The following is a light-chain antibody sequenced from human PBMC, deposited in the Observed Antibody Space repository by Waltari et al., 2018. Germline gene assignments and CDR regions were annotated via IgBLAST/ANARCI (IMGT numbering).Light chain of an antibody. V-gene: IGKV1-27*01. CDR1: QDINKE. CDR3: QQDKSMPLT. Sequence: DIQMTQSPSSLSASVGDRVTVTCRASQDINKELSWYQQKPGKAPTLLIFAASSLQPGVSSRFSGSGSGTDFTLTISSLQPEDVATYYCQQDKSMPLTFGGGTKLEVK. J-gene: IGKJ4*01. CDR2: AAS.